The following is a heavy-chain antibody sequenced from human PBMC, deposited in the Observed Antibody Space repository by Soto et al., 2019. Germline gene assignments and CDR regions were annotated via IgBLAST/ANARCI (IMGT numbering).Heavy chain of an antibody. V-gene: IGHV3-21*06. CDR1: GFTFTGDI. J-gene: IGHJ4*02. Sequence: GGSLGLSCEASGFTFTGDIMTGVRQAPGKGLEWVSSISSHGRDIFYADSVKGRFTISRDNAKDSLHLQMNSLTGEDSAVYYCARGAALAGKLDLWGQGTLVTVSS. CDR2: ISSHGRDI. CDR3: ARGAALAGKLDL. D-gene: IGHD6-19*01.